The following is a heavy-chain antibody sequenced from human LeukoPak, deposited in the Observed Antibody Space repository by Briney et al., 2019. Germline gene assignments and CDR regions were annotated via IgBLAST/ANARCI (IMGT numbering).Heavy chain of an antibody. V-gene: IGHV3-21*01. Sequence: GGSLRLSCAASGFTFSSYSMNWVRQAPGKGLEWVSSISSSSSYIYYADSVKGRFTISGDNAKNSLYLQMNSLRAEDTAVYYCARDREGYCSSTSCYRDDAFDIWGQGTMVTVSS. D-gene: IGHD2-2*02. CDR2: ISSSSSYI. CDR3: ARDREGYCSSTSCYRDDAFDI. J-gene: IGHJ3*02. CDR1: GFTFSSYS.